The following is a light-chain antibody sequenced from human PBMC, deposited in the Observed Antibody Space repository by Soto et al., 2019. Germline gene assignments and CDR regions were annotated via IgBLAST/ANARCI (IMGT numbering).Light chain of an antibody. CDR3: QQSYNMPGT. CDR1: QSISSY. CDR2: AAS. V-gene: IGKV1-39*01. J-gene: IGKJ5*01. Sequence: DITMTQSPSSLSASVGDRVTITCRASQSISSYLNWYQHKPGKAPKLLIYAASNLQTGVPSRFSGSGSGTDFTLTISSLQPEDFATYYCQQSYNMPGTFGQGTRLEIK.